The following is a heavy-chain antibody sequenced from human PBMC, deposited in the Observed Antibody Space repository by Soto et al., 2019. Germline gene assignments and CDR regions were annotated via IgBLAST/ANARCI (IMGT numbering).Heavy chain of an antibody. J-gene: IGHJ4*02. CDR3: ARVGDAAAARNFDS. D-gene: IGHD6-25*01. CDR1: GYTFTAYA. V-gene: IGHV1-3*01. CDR2: INPANGNT. Sequence: ASVKVSCKATGYTFTAYAMHWVRQAPGQRLEWMGWINPANGNTKYSQKFQGRLTITSDTSANTVYMELNSLTSEDTAVYYCARVGDAAAARNFDSWGQGTLVTVS.